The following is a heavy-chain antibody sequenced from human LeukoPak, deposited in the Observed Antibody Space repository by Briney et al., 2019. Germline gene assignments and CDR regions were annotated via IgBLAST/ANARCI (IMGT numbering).Heavy chain of an antibody. CDR1: GYTFTSYY. J-gene: IGHJ4*02. CDR2: INPSGGST. CDR3: ARDHKYGGYDY. V-gene: IGHV1-46*01. D-gene: IGHD2-21*01. Sequence: ASVKVSCKASGYTFTSYYMHWVRQAPGQGLEWMGIINPSGGSTSCAQKFQGRVTMTRDTSTSTVYIELSSLRSEDTAVYYCARDHKYGGYDYWGQGTLVTVSS.